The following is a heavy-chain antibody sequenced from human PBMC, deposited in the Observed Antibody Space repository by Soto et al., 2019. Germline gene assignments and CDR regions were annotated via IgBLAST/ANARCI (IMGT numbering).Heavy chain of an antibody. CDR2: INAGYGNT. CDR3: AKDTGDGTFDF. Sequence: ASVKVSCKASGYTFSSYAMHWVRQAPGQRLEWMGWINAGYGNTKSSQKFQDRVTISRDTSASTAYMELTSLRSEDTAVYYCAKDTGDGTFDFWGQGTLVTVSS. CDR1: GYTFSSYA. V-gene: IGHV1-3*01. D-gene: IGHD7-27*01. J-gene: IGHJ4*02.